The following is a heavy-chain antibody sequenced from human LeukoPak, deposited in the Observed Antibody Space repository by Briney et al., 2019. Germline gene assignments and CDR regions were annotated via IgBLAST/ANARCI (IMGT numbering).Heavy chain of an antibody. Sequence: TGESLKISCKASGYGFSNYWIGWVRPLPGKGLEGVGFIYSADSSTRYSPSFQGQVTISADKSISTAYLQWSSLKASDTAMYYCARRYYHSTEFDPWGQGTLVTVSS. CDR2: IYSADSST. CDR1: GYGFSNYW. J-gene: IGHJ5*02. D-gene: IGHD2/OR15-2a*01. CDR3: ARRYYHSTEFDP. V-gene: IGHV5-51*01.